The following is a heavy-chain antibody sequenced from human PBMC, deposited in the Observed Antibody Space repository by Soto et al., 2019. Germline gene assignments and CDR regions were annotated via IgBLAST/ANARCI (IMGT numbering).Heavy chain of an antibody. D-gene: IGHD3-9*01. CDR1: GGSFSGYY. CDR3: AREVNNDILTGYSQLRNYGMDV. Sequence: PSETLSLTCAVYGGSFSGYYWSWIRQPPGKGLEWIGEINHSGSTNYNPSLKSRVTISVDTSKNQFSLKLSSVTAADTAVYYCAREVNNDILTGYSQLRNYGMDVWGQGTTVTVSS. J-gene: IGHJ6*02. CDR2: INHSGST. V-gene: IGHV4-34*01.